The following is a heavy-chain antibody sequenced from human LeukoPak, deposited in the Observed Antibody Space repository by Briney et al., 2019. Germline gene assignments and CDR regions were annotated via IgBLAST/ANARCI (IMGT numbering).Heavy chain of an antibody. Sequence: SETLSLTSTVSGGSISSYYWSWIRQPPGKGLEWIGNIYYSGSTNYNPSLKSRVTISVDTSKNQFSLRLSSVTAADTAVYYCARQSYTAYYYYGMDVWGQGTTVTVSS. CDR2: IYYSGST. CDR3: ARQSYTAYYYYGMDV. V-gene: IGHV4-59*08. J-gene: IGHJ6*02. CDR1: GGSISSYY. D-gene: IGHD3-10*01.